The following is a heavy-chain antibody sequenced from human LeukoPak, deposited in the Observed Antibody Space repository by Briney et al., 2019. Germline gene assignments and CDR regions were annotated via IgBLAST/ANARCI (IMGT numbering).Heavy chain of an antibody. CDR1: GYTFTSYG. V-gene: IGHV1-8*02. Sequence: ASVKVSCKASGYTFTSYGISWVRQAPGQGLEWMGWMNPNSGNTGYAQKFQGRVTMTRNTSISTAYMELSSLRSEDTAVYYCARAARYCSGGSCYPAGYWGQGTLVTVSS. D-gene: IGHD2-15*01. CDR2: MNPNSGNT. CDR3: ARAARYCSGGSCYPAGY. J-gene: IGHJ4*02.